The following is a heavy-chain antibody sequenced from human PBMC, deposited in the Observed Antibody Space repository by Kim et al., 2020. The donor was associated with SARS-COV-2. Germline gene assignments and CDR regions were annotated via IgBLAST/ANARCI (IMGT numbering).Heavy chain of an antibody. D-gene: IGHD6-13*01. CDR3: ARDRWAAADPAEYFQH. V-gene: IGHV3-30*04. J-gene: IGHJ1*01. CDR2: ISYDGSNK. CDR1: GFTFSSYA. Sequence: GGSLRLSCAASGFTFSSYAMHWVRQAPGKGLEWVAVISYDGSNKYYADSVKGRFTISRDNSKNTLYLQMNSLRAEDTAVYYCARDRWAAADPAEYFQHWGQGTLVTVSS.